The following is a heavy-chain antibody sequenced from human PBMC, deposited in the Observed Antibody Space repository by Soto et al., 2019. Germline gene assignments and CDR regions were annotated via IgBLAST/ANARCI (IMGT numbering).Heavy chain of an antibody. J-gene: IGHJ4*02. V-gene: IGHV3-21*01. D-gene: IGHD6-19*01. CDR2: ISSSSSYI. Sequence: TGGSLRLSCAASGFTSSSYSMNWVRQAPGKGLEWVSSISSSSSYIYYADSVKGRFTISRDNAKNSLYLQMNSLRAEDTAVYYCARGSDISSGWTFDYWGQGTLVTVSS. CDR3: ARGSDISSGWTFDY. CDR1: GFTSSSYS.